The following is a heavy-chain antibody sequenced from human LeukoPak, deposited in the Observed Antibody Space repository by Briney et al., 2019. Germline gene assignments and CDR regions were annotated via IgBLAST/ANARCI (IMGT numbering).Heavy chain of an antibody. V-gene: IGHV4-61*01. D-gene: IGHD3-22*01. Sequence: PSETLSLTCTVSADSVSSDSYYWSWIRQPPGKGLEWIGYIYYSGTTKQNPSLKSRVTLSVDTSKNQLYLKLNSVTAADTAVYYCARESRGYYDSSGYFDHWGQGTLVTVSS. CDR2: IYYSGTT. CDR1: ADSVSSDSYY. J-gene: IGHJ4*02. CDR3: ARESRGYYDSSGYFDH.